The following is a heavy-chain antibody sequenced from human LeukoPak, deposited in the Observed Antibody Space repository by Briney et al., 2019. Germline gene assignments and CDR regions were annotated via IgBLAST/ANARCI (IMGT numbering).Heavy chain of an antibody. CDR2: IRSKTDGGTA. D-gene: IGHD1-26*01. CDR3: ATTMGSI. V-gene: IGHV3-15*01. CDR1: GFNFTTVW. J-gene: IGHJ4*02. Sequence: GSLRLSCAASGFNFTTVWMSWVRQAPGKGLEWVGRIRSKTDGGTADYAAVVKGRFTISRDDSQNTLYLQMNSLKTDDTAVYYCATTMGSIWGRGTLVTAS.